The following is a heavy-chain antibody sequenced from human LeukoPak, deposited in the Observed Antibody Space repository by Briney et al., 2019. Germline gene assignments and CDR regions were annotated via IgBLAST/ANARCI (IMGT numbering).Heavy chain of an antibody. CDR1: GGSISSGGYY. CDR3: ARQSEDYYYGMDV. V-gene: IGHV4-61*08. CDR2: IYYSGST. Sequence: PSETLSLTCTVSGGSISSGGYYWSWIRQHPGKGLEWIGYIYYSGSTKYNPSLKSRVTISVDTSKNQFSLKLSSVTAADTAVYYCARQSEDYYYGMDVWGQGTTVTVSS. D-gene: IGHD1-14*01. J-gene: IGHJ6*02.